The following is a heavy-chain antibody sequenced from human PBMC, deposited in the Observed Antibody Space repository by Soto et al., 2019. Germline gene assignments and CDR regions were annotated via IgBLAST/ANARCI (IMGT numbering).Heavy chain of an antibody. V-gene: IGHV4-61*01. CDR3: ARIVVGATVDL. J-gene: IGHJ5*02. Sequence: SETLSLTCSVSGDSASSDRYFWTWIRQPPGKGLGWIAYISYTGDTNYNPSLKSRVTISVDTSRNQFSLTLTSVTAADTAVYFCARIVVGATVDLWGQGSLVTVSS. D-gene: IGHD1-26*01. CDR1: GDSASSDRYF. CDR2: ISYTGDT.